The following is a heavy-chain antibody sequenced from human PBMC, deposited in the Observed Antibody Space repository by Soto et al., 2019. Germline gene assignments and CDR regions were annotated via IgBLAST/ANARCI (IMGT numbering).Heavy chain of an antibody. CDR2: ISYDGSNK. CDR1: GFTFSSYG. J-gene: IGHJ4*02. D-gene: IGHD3-22*01. V-gene: IGHV3-30*18. Sequence: QVQLVESGGGVVQPGRSLRLSCAASGFTFSSYGMHWVRQAPGKGLEWVAVISYDGSNKYYADSVKGRFTISRDNSKNTLYLQMNSLRAEDTAVYYCAKAPWLLPDYWGQGTLVTVSS. CDR3: AKAPWLLPDY.